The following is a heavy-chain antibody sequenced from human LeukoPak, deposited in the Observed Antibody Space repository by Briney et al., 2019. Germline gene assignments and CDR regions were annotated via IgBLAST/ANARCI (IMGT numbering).Heavy chain of an antibody. D-gene: IGHD2-15*01. J-gene: IGHJ4*02. Sequence: SGGSLRLSCAASGFTFNSYGMHWVRQAPGKGLEWVTAISSDGSSKYYADSVKGRFTISRDNSKNTLYLQMNSLRTEDTAVYYCAEYCSGGNCYGISDGYWGQGTLVTVSS. V-gene: IGHV3-30*18. CDR1: GFTFNSYG. CDR2: ISSDGSSK. CDR3: AEYCSGGNCYGISDGY.